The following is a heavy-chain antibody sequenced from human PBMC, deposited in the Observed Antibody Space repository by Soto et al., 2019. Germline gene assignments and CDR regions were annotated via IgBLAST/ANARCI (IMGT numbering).Heavy chain of an antibody. V-gene: IGHV4-4*02. Sequence: SETLSLTCAVSGGSISSSNWWSWVRQPPGKGLEWIGEIYHSGSTNYNPSLKSRVTISVDTSKNQFSLKLSSVTAADTAVYYCARGPGTLYDFWSGSYYYGMDVWGQGTTVAVSS. J-gene: IGHJ6*02. D-gene: IGHD3-3*01. CDR2: IYHSGST. CDR3: ARGPGTLYDFWSGSYYYGMDV. CDR1: GGSISSSNW.